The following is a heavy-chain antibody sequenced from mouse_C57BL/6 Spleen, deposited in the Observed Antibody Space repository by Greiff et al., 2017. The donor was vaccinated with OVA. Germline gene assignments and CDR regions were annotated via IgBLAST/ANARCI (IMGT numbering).Heavy chain of an antibody. CDR1: GYAFSSSW. Sequence: QVQLQQSGPELVKPGASVKISCKASGYAFSSSWMNWVKQRPGKGLEWIGRIYPGDGDTNYNGKFKGKATLTADKSSSTAYMQLSSLTSEDSAVYFCARNPYYSNLFFDYWGQGTTLTVSS. CDR3: ARNPYYSNLFFDY. CDR2: IYPGDGDT. V-gene: IGHV1-82*01. J-gene: IGHJ2*01. D-gene: IGHD2-5*01.